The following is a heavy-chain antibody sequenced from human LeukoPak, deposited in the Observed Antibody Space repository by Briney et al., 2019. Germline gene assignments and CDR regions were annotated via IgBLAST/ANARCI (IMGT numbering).Heavy chain of an antibody. CDR2: IWYDGSNK. CDR1: GFTFSSYG. V-gene: IGHV3-33*01. J-gene: IGHJ4*02. D-gene: IGHD3-16*02. Sequence: HPGGSLRLSCAASGFTFSSYGMHWVRQAPGKGLEWVAVIWYDGSNKYYADSVKGRFTISRDNSKNTLYLQMNSLRAEDTAVYYCARDHMITFGGVIANVDYWGRGTLVTVSS. CDR3: ARDHMITFGGVIANVDY.